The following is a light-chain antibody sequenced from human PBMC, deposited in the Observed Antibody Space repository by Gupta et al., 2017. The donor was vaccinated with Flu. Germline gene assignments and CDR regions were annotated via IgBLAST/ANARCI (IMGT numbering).Light chain of an antibody. Sequence: EIVLTQSRGTLSLSPGERATLSCRDSQSVSSSYLAWYQQKPGQAPRLLIYGASSRATGIPDRFSGSGSGTDFTLTISRLEPEDFAVYYCQQYGSSSWTFGQGTKVEIK. CDR3: QQYGSSSWT. J-gene: IGKJ1*01. V-gene: IGKV3-20*01. CDR1: QSVSSSY. CDR2: GAS.